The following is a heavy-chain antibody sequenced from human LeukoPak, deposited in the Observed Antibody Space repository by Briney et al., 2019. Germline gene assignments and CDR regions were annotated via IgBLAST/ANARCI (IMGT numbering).Heavy chain of an antibody. CDR1: GGSISSGDYY. CDR3: ARTIVGATGGIDY. D-gene: IGHD1-26*01. J-gene: IGHJ4*02. CDR2: IYYSGST. Sequence: SQTLSLTCTVSGGSISSGDYYWSWIRQPPGKGLEWIGYIYYSGSTYYNPSLKSRVTISVDTSKNQFSLKLSSVTAADTAVYYCARTIVGATGGIDYWGQGTLVTVSS. V-gene: IGHV4-30-4*08.